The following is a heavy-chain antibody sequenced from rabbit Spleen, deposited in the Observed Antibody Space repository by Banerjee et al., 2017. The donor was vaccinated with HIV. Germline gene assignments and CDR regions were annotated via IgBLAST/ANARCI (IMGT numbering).Heavy chain of an antibody. CDR2: MELLFGNT. V-gene: IGHV1S47*01. CDR1: GFDFSSYG. D-gene: IGHD7-1*01. J-gene: IGHJ2*01. CDR3: VRDQGVDVEYCPNYWSQ. Sequence: QEQLVESGGGLVKPGGTLKLSCTASGFDFSSYGVSWVRQAPGKGLEWIGYMELLFGNTYYANWVNGRFTISSHNAQNTLYLQLSSLTAADTATYFCVRDQGVDVEYCPNYWSQGGPVTVVTV.